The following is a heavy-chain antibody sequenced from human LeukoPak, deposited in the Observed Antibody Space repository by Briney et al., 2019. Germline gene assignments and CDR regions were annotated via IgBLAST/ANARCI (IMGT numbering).Heavy chain of an antibody. CDR3: ATVKPSSGFSASFDY. Sequence: SETLSLTCTVSGGSISSSNYYWGWIRQPPGKGLEWIGSIYYSGSTYYNPSLKSRVTISVDTSKNQFSLKLSSVTAADTAVYYCATVKPSSGFSASFDYWGQGILVIISS. V-gene: IGHV4-39*07. CDR2: IYYSGST. D-gene: IGHD3-22*01. CDR1: GGSISSSNYY. J-gene: IGHJ4*02.